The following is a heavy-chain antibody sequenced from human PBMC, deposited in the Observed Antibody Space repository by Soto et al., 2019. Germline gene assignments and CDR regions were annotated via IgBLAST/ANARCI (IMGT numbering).Heavy chain of an antibody. Sequence: PSETLSLTCAVYGGSFSGYYWSWIRQPPGKGLEWIGEINHSGSTNYNPSLKSRVTISVDTSKNQFSLKLSSVTAADTAVYYCARTPRGYYDFWSGKYYFDYWGQGTLVTVSS. J-gene: IGHJ4*02. CDR2: INHSGST. CDR1: GGSFSGYY. V-gene: IGHV4-34*01. CDR3: ARTPRGYYDFWSGKYYFDY. D-gene: IGHD3-3*01.